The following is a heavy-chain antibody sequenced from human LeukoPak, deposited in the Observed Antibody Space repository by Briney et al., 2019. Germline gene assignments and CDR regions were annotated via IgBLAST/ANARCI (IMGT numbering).Heavy chain of an antibody. J-gene: IGHJ5*02. V-gene: IGHV1-18*01. Sequence: ASVKVSCKASGYTFTSYGISWVRQAPGQGLEWMGRISAYNGNTNYAQKLQGRVTMTTDTSTSTAYMELRSLRSDDTAVYYCARDPWHHYDFPPYNWFDPWGQGTLVTVSS. CDR3: ARDPWHHYDFPPYNWFDP. CDR2: ISAYNGNT. D-gene: IGHD3-3*01. CDR1: GYTFTSYG.